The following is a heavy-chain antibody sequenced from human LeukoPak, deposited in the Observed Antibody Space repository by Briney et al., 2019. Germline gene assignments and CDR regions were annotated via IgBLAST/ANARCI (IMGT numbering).Heavy chain of an antibody. CDR1: GGSFNYY. D-gene: IGHD3-10*01. Sequence: SETLSLTCAVYGGSFNYYWSWIRRPPGKGLEWIGEINQSGSTNYTPSLKSRLTISVDTAKNQFSLNLTSVTAADARVYYCARRTRKVRGVPGKYYLDYWGQGTLVTVSS. J-gene: IGHJ4*02. CDR2: INQSGST. CDR3: ARRTRKVRGVPGKYYLDY. V-gene: IGHV4-34*01.